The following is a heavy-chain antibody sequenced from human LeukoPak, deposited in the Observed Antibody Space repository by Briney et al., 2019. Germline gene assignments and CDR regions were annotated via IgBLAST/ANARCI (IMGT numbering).Heavy chain of an antibody. Sequence: SETLSLTCTVSGGSISSGGYCWSWIRQHPGKGLEWIGYIYYSGSTYYNPSLKSRVTISVDTSKNQFSLKLSSVTAADTAVYYCARDAWTTLRAFDIWGQGTMVTVSS. V-gene: IGHV4-31*03. D-gene: IGHD4-17*01. CDR2: IYYSGST. J-gene: IGHJ3*02. CDR1: GGSISSGGYC. CDR3: ARDAWTTLRAFDI.